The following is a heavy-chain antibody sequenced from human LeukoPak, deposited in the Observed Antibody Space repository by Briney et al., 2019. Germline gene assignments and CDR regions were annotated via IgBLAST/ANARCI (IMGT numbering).Heavy chain of an antibody. CDR1: GGSISSYY. CDR3: AGGGGDPGGLAP. CDR2: INTSGST. J-gene: IGHJ5*02. V-gene: IGHV4-4*07. Sequence: SETLSLTCTVSGGSISSYYWTWIRQSAGKGLEWIGRINTSGSTNYNPSLRSRVTMSVNTSKNQFSLNLTSVTAADTAVYSCAGGGGDPGGLAPWGQGTRVTASP. D-gene: IGHD3-10*01.